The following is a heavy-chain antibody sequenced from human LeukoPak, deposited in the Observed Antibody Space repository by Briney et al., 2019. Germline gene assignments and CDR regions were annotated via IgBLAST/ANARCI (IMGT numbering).Heavy chain of an antibody. V-gene: IGHV3-74*01. Sequence: QPGGSLRLSCAASGFTFSSYWMYWVRQAPGKGLVWVSRINSDGSSTSYADSVKGRFTISRDNAKNTLYLQMNSLRAEDTAVYYCASQVTDFGSGYFGPFDIWGQGTMVTVSS. CDR3: ASQVTDFGSGYFGPFDI. D-gene: IGHD3-3*01. CDR2: INSDGSST. CDR1: GFTFSSYW. J-gene: IGHJ3*02.